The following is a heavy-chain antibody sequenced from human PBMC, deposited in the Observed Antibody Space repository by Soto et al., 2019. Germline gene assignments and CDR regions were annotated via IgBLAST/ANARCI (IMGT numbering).Heavy chain of an antibody. J-gene: IGHJ4*02. Sequence: QLLESGPGLVKPSETLSLTCTDSGGSINSSSYYWGWIRQPPGKGLEWIGSIYYSGRTYYNPSLKSRVTISVDTSKNQFSLQLSSVTAADTAVYYRARRIAVAGRGGLDYWGQGTLVTVSS. D-gene: IGHD6-19*01. CDR3: ARRIAVAGRGGLDY. V-gene: IGHV4-39*01. CDR1: GGSINSSSYY. CDR2: IYYSGRT.